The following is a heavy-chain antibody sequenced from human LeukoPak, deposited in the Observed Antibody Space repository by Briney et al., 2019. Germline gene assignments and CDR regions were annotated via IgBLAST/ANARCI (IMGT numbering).Heavy chain of an antibody. D-gene: IGHD3-10*01. J-gene: IGHJ3*02. V-gene: IGHV3-20*01. CDR3: ARGPYGSGSNAFDI. CDR1: GFTFDDCG. Sequence: GGSLRLSCAASGFTFDDCGMSWVRQAPGKGLEWVSGINWNGGSAGYADSVKGRFTISRDNAKNSLYLQMNSLRAEDTALYHCARGPYGSGSNAFDIWGQGTMVTVSS. CDR2: INWNGGSA.